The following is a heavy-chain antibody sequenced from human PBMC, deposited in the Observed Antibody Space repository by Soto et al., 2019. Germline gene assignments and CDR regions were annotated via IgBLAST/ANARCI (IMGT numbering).Heavy chain of an antibody. CDR2: LNPRADST. J-gene: IGHJ4*02. D-gene: IGHD1-26*01. Sequence: QVQLVQSGAEVKKPGASVKVSCKASGYTLSDANINWVRQAPGQGPEWMGILNPRADSTNYAQKFPGPVPITRDTSPSTVYRELGSLRSEDTAVYYCARDLRAGGDYWGQGTLVTVSS. V-gene: IGHV1-46*01. CDR1: GYTLSDAN. CDR3: ARDLRAGGDY.